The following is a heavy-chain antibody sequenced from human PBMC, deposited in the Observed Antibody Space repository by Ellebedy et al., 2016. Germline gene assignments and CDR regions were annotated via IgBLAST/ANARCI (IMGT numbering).Heavy chain of an antibody. CDR1: GYTFTGYY. V-gene: IGHV1-2*02. D-gene: IGHD6-13*01. CDR3: ARCLVPGKAAAGKGRNWFDP. Sequence: ASVKVSCKASGYTFTGYYMHWVRQPPGQGLEWMGWINPNSGGTNYAQKFQGRVTMTRDTSISTAYMDLRRLRSDDTAVYYGARCLVPGKAAAGKGRNWFDPWGQGTLVTVSS. J-gene: IGHJ5*02. CDR2: INPNSGGT.